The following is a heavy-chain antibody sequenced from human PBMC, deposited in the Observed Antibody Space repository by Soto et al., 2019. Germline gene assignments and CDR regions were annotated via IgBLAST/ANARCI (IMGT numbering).Heavy chain of an antibody. CDR3: ARDLSLENWFDP. J-gene: IGHJ5*02. Sequence: ETLSLTCTVSGGSISSSSYYWGWIRQPPGKGLEWIGCIYYSGSTYYNPSLKSRVTISVDTFKNQFSLKLSSVTAADTAVYYCARDLSLENWFDPWGQGTLVTVSS. CDR2: IYYSGST. V-gene: IGHV4-39*07. CDR1: GGSISSSSYY.